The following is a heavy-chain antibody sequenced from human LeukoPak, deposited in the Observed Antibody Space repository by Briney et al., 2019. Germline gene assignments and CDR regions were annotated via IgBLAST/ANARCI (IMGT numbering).Heavy chain of an antibody. V-gene: IGHV3-74*01. CDR1: GFTFNNYC. Sequence: GGSLRLSCAASGFTFNNYCMHWVRQAPGKGPVWVSRINGDGSNTYSADSVKGRFTISRDNAKNTLYLQMNSLRAEDTAVYYCTREPSGTYWYFDLWGRGTLVTVSS. D-gene: IGHD1-26*01. CDR3: TREPSGTYWYFDL. J-gene: IGHJ2*01. CDR2: INGDGSNT.